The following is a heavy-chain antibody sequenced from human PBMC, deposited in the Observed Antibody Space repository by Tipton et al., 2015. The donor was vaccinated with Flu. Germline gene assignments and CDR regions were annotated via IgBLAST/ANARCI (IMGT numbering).Heavy chain of an antibody. J-gene: IGHJ4*02. D-gene: IGHD3-10*01. V-gene: IGHV5-51*01. CDR3: ARLKYYGSGSYYNVEGFDY. Sequence: VQLVQSGAEVKKPGESLKISCKGSGYSFTSYWIGWVRQMPGKGLEWMGIIYPGDSDTRYSPSFQGQVTISADKSISTAYLQWSSRKASDTAMYYCARLKYYGSGSYYNVEGFDYWGQGTLVTVSS. CDR2: IYPGDSDT. CDR1: GYSFTSYW.